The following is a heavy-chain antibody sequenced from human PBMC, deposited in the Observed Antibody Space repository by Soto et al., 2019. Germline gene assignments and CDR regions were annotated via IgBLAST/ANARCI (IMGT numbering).Heavy chain of an antibody. CDR3: APCGSSWCASDI. V-gene: IGHV1-3*01. D-gene: IGHD6-13*01. J-gene: IGHJ3*02. CDR2: INADNGKT. CDR1: GYTFTTYS. Sequence: VQVVQSGAEVKKPGASVTVSCKASGYTFTTYSIYWVRQAPGQRLEWMGWINADNGKTKYSQNFQGRLTINRDTFASNAYMELSRLTTEDTAVYYCAPCGSSWCASDIWGQGTIVTVSS.